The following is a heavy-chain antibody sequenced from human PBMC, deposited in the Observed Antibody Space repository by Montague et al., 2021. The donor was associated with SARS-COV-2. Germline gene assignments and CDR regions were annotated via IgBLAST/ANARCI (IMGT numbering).Heavy chain of an antibody. CDR2: IYYSGTT. Sequence: SETLSLTCSVSSGSIISSGYYWGWIRQPPGKELEWIGNIYYSGTTYYNPSLQSRGTISVDTSKSHLSLRLSSATAADTAVYFCARGMIRGVTTPFDYWGQGSQVTVSS. CDR3: ARGMIRGVTTPFDY. J-gene: IGHJ4*02. D-gene: IGHD3-10*01. CDR1: SGSIISSGYY. V-gene: IGHV4-39*02.